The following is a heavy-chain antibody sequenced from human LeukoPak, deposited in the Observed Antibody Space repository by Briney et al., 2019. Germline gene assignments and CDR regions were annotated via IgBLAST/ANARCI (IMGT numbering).Heavy chain of an antibody. J-gene: IGHJ4*02. CDR2: INGDGTDT. D-gene: IGHD3-10*01. CDR1: GFTFSHYW. CDR3: AREVIMIRGVIINTGSTADY. Sequence: PGGSLRLSCAASGFTFSHYWMHWVRQVPGKGLVWVSRINGDGTDTNYADSVKGRFTISRDNARSTLHLQMNNPRAEDTAIYYCAREVIMIRGVIINTGSTADYWGQGTLVTVSS. V-gene: IGHV3-74*01.